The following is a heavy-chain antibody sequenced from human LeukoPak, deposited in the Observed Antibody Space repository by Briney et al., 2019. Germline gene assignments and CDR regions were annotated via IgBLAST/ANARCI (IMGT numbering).Heavy chain of an antibody. V-gene: IGHV3-30*03. Sequence: GGSLRLSCAASGFTFSSYGMHWVRQAPGKGLEWVAVISYDGSNKYYADSVKGRFTISRDNSKNTLYLQMNSLRAEDTAVYYCARDSGVVVVPAAIFNWFDPWGQGTLVTVSS. CDR3: ARDSGVVVVPAAIFNWFDP. D-gene: IGHD2-2*02. CDR1: GFTFSSYG. CDR2: ISYDGSNK. J-gene: IGHJ5*02.